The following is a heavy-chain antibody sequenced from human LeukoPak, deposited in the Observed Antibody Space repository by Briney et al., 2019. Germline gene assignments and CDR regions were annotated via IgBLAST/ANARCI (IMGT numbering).Heavy chain of an antibody. Sequence: PGGSLRLSCAASKFTFSSYWMHWVRQAPGKGLVWVSRINPDGSTTNYADSVKGRFTISRDNAKKTLYLQMNSLRAEDTAVYYCARVLFGSWDWFDPWGQGTLVTVSS. CDR1: KFTFSSYW. J-gene: IGHJ5*02. V-gene: IGHV3-74*01. D-gene: IGHD3-10*01. CDR3: ARVLFGSWDWFDP. CDR2: INPDGSTT.